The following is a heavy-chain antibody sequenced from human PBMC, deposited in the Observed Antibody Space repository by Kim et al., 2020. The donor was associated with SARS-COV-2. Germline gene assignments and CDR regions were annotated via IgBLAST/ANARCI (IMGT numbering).Heavy chain of an antibody. D-gene: IGHD6-13*01. J-gene: IGHJ1*01. CDR3: ARDRDSSSPDEYFQH. CDR1: GGTFSSYA. Sequence: SVKVSCKASGGTFSSYAISWVRQAPGQGLEWMGGIIPIFGTANYAQKFQGRVTITADESTSTAYMELSSLRSEDTAVYYCARDRDSSSPDEYFQHWGQGTLVTVTS. CDR2: IIPIFGTA. V-gene: IGHV1-69*13.